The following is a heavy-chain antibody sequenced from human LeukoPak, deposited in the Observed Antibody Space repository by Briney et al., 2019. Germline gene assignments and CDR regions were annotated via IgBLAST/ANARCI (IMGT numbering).Heavy chain of an antibody. J-gene: IGHJ6*03. Sequence: GASVKVSCKASGYTFTGYYMHWVGQAPGQGLEWMGRINPNSGGTNYAQKFQGRVTMTRDTSISTAYMELSRLRSDDTAVYYCARLYSGYDLGYYYYYMDVWGKGTTVTVSS. V-gene: IGHV1-2*06. CDR1: GYTFTGYY. D-gene: IGHD5-12*01. CDR2: INPNSGGT. CDR3: ARLYSGYDLGYYYYYMDV.